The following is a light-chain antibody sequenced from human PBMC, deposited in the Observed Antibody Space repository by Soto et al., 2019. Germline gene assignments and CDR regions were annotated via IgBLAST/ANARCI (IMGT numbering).Light chain of an antibody. CDR1: SGHSSNI. CDR3: ETWDSNSRV. CDR2: LEGSGSY. J-gene: IGLJ3*02. V-gene: IGLV4-60*03. Sequence: QAVVTQSPSASASLGSSVKLTCTLSSGHSSNIITWHQQQPGKAPRYLMRLEGSGSYNKGSGVPDRFSGSSSGADRYLTISNLQSEDEADYYCETWDSNSRVFGGGTKVTVL.